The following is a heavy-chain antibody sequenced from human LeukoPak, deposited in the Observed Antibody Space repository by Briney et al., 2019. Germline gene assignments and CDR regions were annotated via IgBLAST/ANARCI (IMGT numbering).Heavy chain of an antibody. D-gene: IGHD7-27*01. Sequence: PSETLSLTCTVSGDSISSGSYYWSWIRQSPGKGLEWIGYIYYTGSTSYNPSLKSRVTISADTSKNEFSLKLNSVTAADTAVYYCASRKLGNDYWGQGTLVTVSS. CDR2: IYYTGST. V-gene: IGHV4-61*01. CDR1: GDSISSGSYY. CDR3: ASRKLGNDY. J-gene: IGHJ4*02.